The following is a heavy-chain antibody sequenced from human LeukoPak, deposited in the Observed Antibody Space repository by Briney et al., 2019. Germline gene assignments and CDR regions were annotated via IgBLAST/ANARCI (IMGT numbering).Heavy chain of an antibody. D-gene: IGHD3-3*02. CDR3: AKDCEVAIYGAFDY. CDR2: ISGGGGST. Sequence: PGGSLRLSCAASGFTFSSYAMSWVRQAPGKGLEWVSAISGGGGSTYYADSVKGRFTISRDNSKNTLYPQMNSLRAEDTAVYYCAKDCEVAIYGAFDYWGQGTLVTVSS. CDR1: GFTFSSYA. J-gene: IGHJ4*02. V-gene: IGHV3-23*01.